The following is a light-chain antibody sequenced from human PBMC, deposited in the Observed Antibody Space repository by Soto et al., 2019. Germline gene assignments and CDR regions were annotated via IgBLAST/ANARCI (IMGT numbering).Light chain of an antibody. CDR3: QQRTNWPALT. J-gene: IGKJ4*01. CDR1: QSVGSS. CDR2: YAS. Sequence: EIVLTQSPATLSLSPGERATLSCRASQSVGSSLAWYQQKPGQAPRLLIYYASNRATGIPARFSGSGSGTDFTLTISSLEPEDFAVYYCQQRTNWPALTFGGGTKGEIK. V-gene: IGKV3-11*01.